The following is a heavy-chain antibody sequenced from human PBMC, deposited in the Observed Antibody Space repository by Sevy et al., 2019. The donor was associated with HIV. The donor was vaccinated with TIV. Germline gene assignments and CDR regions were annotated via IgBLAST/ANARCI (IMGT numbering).Heavy chain of an antibody. J-gene: IGHJ4*02. D-gene: IGHD3-3*01. CDR2: IYYSGST. CDR1: GGSVSSGSYY. Sequence: SETLSLTCTVSGGSVSSGSYYWSWIRQPPGKGLEWIGYIYYSGSTNYNPSLKSRVTISVDTSKNQFSLKLSSVTAADTAVYYCARGSGDYWGLGTLVTVSS. V-gene: IGHV4-61*01. CDR3: ARGSGDY.